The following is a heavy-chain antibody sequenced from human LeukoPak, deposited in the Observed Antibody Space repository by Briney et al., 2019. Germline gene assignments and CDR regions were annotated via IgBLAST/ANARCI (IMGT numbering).Heavy chain of an antibody. CDR2: ISSSSSYI. V-gene: IGHV3-21*01. Sequence: GALRLSCAASGFTFSSYSMNWVRQAPGRGLEWVSSISSSSSYIYYADSVKGRFTISRDNAKNSLYLQMNSLRAEDTAVYYCAREPAYYYDSSGYLGGNYWGQGTLVTVSS. CDR1: GFTFSSYS. J-gene: IGHJ4*02. D-gene: IGHD3-22*01. CDR3: AREPAYYYDSSGYLGGNY.